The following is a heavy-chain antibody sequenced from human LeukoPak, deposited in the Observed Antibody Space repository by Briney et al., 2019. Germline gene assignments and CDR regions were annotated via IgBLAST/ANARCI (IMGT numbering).Heavy chain of an antibody. CDR3: ARDLGGSYYGAFDI. Sequence: GGSLRLPCAASGFTFSSYSMNWVRQAPGKGLEWVSSISSSSSYIYYADSVKGRFTISRDNAKNSLYLQMNSLRAEDTAVYYCARDLGGSYYGAFDIWGQGTMVTVSS. V-gene: IGHV3-21*01. J-gene: IGHJ3*02. CDR1: GFTFSSYS. CDR2: ISSSSSYI. D-gene: IGHD1-26*01.